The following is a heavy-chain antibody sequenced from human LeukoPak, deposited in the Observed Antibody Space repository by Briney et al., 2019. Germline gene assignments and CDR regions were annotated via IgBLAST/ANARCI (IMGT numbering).Heavy chain of an antibody. J-gene: IGHJ6*02. D-gene: IGHD3-10*01. CDR1: GFTFDDYA. V-gene: IGHV3-9*01. CDR2: ISWNSGSI. Sequence: GGSLRLSCAASGFTFDDYAMHCVRQAPGKGLEGVSGISWNSGSIGYADSVKGRFTISRDNAKNSLYLQMNSLRAEDTALHYCAKDIRPYYYYGMDVWGQGTTVTVSS. CDR3: AKDIRPYYYYGMDV.